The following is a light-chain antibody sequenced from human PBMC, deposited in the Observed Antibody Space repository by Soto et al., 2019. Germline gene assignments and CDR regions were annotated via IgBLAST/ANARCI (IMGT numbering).Light chain of an antibody. CDR1: SSDVGYYNY. Sequence: QSVLTQPRSVSGSPGQSVAISCTGTSSDVGYYNYVSWYQQHPGKAPKVVIYDVSKRPSGVPDRFSGSKSGNTASLTISGLQAEDEADYYCCSYAGSTYVFGTGTKLTVL. CDR2: DVS. CDR3: CSYAGSTYV. V-gene: IGLV2-11*01. J-gene: IGLJ1*01.